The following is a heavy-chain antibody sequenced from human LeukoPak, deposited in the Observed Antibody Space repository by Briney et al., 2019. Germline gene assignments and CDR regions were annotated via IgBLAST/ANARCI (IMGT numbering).Heavy chain of an antibody. CDR3: AKSIAAAGKLVNFDY. V-gene: IGHV3-23*01. CDR2: ISGSGGST. D-gene: IGHD6-13*01. J-gene: IGHJ4*02. CDR1: GFTFSSYA. Sequence: PGGSLRLSCAASGFTFSSYAMSWVRQAPGKGLEWVSAISGSGGSTYYADSVKGRFAISRDNSKNTLYLQMNSLRAEDTAVYYCAKSIAAAGKLVNFDYWGQGTLVTVSS.